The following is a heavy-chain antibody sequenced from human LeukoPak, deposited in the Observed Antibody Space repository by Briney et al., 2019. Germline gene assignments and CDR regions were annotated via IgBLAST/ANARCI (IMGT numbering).Heavy chain of an antibody. J-gene: IGHJ4*02. CDR1: GFTFSSDG. CDR2: ISYDGSNK. CDR3: AKDLRYYGSGSYLGFDY. V-gene: IGHV3-30*18. Sequence: GSLRLSCAASGFTFSSDGMHWVRQAPGKGLEWVAVISYDGSNKYYADSVKGRFTISRDNSKNTLYLQMNSLRAEDTAVYYCAKDLRYYGSGSYLGFDYWGQGTLVTVSS. D-gene: IGHD3-10*01.